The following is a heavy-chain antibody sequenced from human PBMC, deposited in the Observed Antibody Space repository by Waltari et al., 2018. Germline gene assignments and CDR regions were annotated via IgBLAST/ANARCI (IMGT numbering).Heavy chain of an antibody. CDR1: GFSISSDA. Sequence: QVHLVESGGGVVQPGRSLRLSCAASGFSISSDAMHWVRQAPGKGLEWVAVTSYDGSNIYYADSVKGRLIISRDNSKNTVYLQMNSLRAEDTAVYYCAREEAGSHFNSWGQGTLVSVSS. V-gene: IGHV3-30*11. CDR3: AREEAGSHFNS. J-gene: IGHJ5*02. D-gene: IGHD6-13*01. CDR2: TSYDGSNI.